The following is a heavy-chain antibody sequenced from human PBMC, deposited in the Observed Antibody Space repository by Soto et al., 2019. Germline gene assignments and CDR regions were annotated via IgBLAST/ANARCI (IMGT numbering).Heavy chain of an antibody. D-gene: IGHD3-22*01. CDR2: ISYDGSNK. Sequence: GGSLRLSCAASGFTFSSYGMHWVRQAPGKGLEWVAVISYDGSNKYYADSVKGRFTVSRDNSKNTLYLQMYSLRAEDTAVYYCAKDRYYYDSSGYLDYWGQGTMVTVSS. CDR3: AKDRYYYDSSGYLDY. J-gene: IGHJ4*02. V-gene: IGHV3-30*18. CDR1: GFTFSSYG.